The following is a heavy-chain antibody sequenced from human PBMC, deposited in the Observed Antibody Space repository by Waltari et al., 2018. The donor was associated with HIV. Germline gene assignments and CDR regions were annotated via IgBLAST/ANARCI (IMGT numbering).Heavy chain of an antibody. D-gene: IGHD2-15*01. CDR3: ARDAVVGAYSGMDV. V-gene: IGHV3-53*01. CDR1: GFTVSSNY. J-gene: IGHJ6*02. Sequence: EVQLVESGGGLIQPGGSLRLSCAASGFTVSSNYMSWVRQAPGKGLEWVSVMYSGGSKYDADSVRGRFTMSRDNSRNTLYLQMNSLRAEDTAVYYCARDAVVGAYSGMDVWGQGTTVTVSS. CDR2: MYSGGSK.